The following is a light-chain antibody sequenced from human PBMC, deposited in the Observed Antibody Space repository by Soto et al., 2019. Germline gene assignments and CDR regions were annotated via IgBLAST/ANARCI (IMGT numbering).Light chain of an antibody. CDR2: TAY. V-gene: IGKV1-12*01. J-gene: IGKJ5*01. CDR3: KQAASFPIT. Sequence: DIQMTQSPSTLSASVGDSVTITCRASQTISTWLAWYQQKPGKAPNLLICTAYSLQSGVQSRFSGSGSGTDFTLTIKGLQPEDFATYYCKQAASFPITFGQGTRLEIK. CDR1: QTISTW.